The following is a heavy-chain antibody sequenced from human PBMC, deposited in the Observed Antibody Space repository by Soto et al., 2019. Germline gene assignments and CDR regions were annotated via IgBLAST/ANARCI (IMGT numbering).Heavy chain of an antibody. Sequence: GWSLRLSCAASGFSFSSYSMNLVRQAPGQGLEWISYITSGSTSIYYGDSVKGRFTISRDNAKNSLYLQMSSLRDEDTAVYYCARSCSGAGCYRQIEFWGKGTQVTVSS. V-gene: IGHV3-48*02. CDR3: ARSCSGAGCYRQIEF. CDR1: GFSFSSYS. D-gene: IGHD2-15*01. J-gene: IGHJ4*02. CDR2: ITSGSTSI.